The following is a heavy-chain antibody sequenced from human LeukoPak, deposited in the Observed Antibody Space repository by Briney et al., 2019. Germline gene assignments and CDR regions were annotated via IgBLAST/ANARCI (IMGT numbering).Heavy chain of an antibody. CDR1: GGTFSSYA. Sequence: SVKVSCKASGGTFSSYAISWVRQAPGQGLEWMGGIIPIFGTANYAQKFQGRVTITADESTSTAYMELSSLRSEDTAVYYCARGSYYDSSGYNKYYFDYRGQGTLVTVSS. V-gene: IGHV1-69*13. CDR2: IIPIFGTA. CDR3: ARGSYYDSSGYNKYYFDY. J-gene: IGHJ4*02. D-gene: IGHD3-22*01.